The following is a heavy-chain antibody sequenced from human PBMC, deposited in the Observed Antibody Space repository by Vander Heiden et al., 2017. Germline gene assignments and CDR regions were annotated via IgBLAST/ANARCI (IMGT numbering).Heavy chain of an antibody. J-gene: IGHJ6*02. CDR3: ASDRKGLGYYYYGMEV. CDR2: ISSSGTFI. Sequence: EVQLVESGGGLVKRGGSLSLSCAASGFPFSDRSMNWVRQAPGKGLEWVSSISSSGTFIYYADSVKGRFTISRDNAQNSLYLQMNSLRAEDTAVYYCASDRKGLGYYYYGMEVWGQGTTVTVSS. CDR1: GFPFSDRS. V-gene: IGHV3-21*01. D-gene: IGHD2-15*01.